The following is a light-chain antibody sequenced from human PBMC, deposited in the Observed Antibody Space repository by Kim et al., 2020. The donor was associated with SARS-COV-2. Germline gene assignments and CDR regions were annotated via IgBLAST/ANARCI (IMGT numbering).Light chain of an antibody. CDR3: QQYGSSPLT. Sequence: EIVLTQPPGTLSLSPGERVTLPCRASQSVSSSYSAWYQQKPGQAPRLLIYGASSRATGIPDRFSGSGSGTDFTLTISRLEPEDFAVYYCQQYGSSPLTFGGGTKVDIK. CDR1: QSVSSSY. CDR2: GAS. V-gene: IGKV3-20*01. J-gene: IGKJ4*01.